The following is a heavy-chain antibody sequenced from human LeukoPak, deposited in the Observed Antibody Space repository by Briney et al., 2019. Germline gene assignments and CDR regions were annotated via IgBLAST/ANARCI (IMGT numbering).Heavy chain of an antibody. J-gene: IGHJ6*03. CDR1: GQSISRDYY. D-gene: IGHD5-12*01. Sequence: SETRSLTCTVSGQSISRDYYWGWIRPPPGKGLEGIGTMYYSGNSYFSPSLKSRVTISVDTSKNQFSLNVSSVTATDTAVYYCARGYASYYFMDVWGNGTTVTVSS. CDR2: MYYSGNS. V-gene: IGHV4-38-2*02. CDR3: ARGYASYYFMDV.